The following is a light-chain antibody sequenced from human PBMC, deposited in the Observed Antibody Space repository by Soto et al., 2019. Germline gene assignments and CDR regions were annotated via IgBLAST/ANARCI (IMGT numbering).Light chain of an antibody. J-gene: IGLJ2*01. Sequence: QSALTQPASVSGSPGQSITISCTGTSSDVGSYNLVSWYQQHPGKAPKLMIYEVSKRPSGVSNRFSGSKSGNTASLTISGLQTEDEADYYCCSYAGRDVVFGGGTKLTGL. CDR3: CSYAGRDVV. CDR1: SSDVGSYNL. CDR2: EVS. V-gene: IGLV2-23*02.